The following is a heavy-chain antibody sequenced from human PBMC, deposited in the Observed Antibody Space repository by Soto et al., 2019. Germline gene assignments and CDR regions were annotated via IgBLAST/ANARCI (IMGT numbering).Heavy chain of an antibody. J-gene: IGHJ6*02. CDR3: AKDIGGFCSGGSCSSVYYYYYYGMDV. V-gene: IGHV3-30-3*01. CDR1: GFTFSSYA. Sequence: QVQLVESGGGVVQPGRSLRLSCAASGFTFSSYAMHWVRQAPGKGLEWVAVISYDGSNKYYADSVKGRFTISRDNSKNSLYLQMNSLRAEDTALYYCAKDIGGFCSGGSCSSVYYYYYYGMDVWGQGTTVTVSS. D-gene: IGHD2-15*01. CDR2: ISYDGSNK.